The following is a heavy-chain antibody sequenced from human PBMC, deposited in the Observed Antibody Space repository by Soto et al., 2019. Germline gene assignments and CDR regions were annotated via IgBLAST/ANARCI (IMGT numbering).Heavy chain of an antibody. D-gene: IGHD4-17*01. V-gene: IGHV2-5*02. Sequence: QITLKESGPALVKPTQTLTLTCTFSGFSLNTSGVGVGWIRQPPGKALEWLAIIYWDDDKRYRPSLKSSLTITKDTSKHQVVLRMTNMDPVDTATDYWAHRALGGGDYFGGPFDYWGQGTLVTVSS. CDR2: IYWDDDK. CDR1: GFSLNTSGVG. J-gene: IGHJ4*02. CDR3: AHRALGGGDYFGGPFDY.